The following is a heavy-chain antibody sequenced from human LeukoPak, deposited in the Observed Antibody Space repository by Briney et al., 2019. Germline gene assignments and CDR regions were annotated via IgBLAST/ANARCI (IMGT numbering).Heavy chain of an antibody. V-gene: IGHV3-30-3*01. CDR2: ISYDGSNK. D-gene: IGHD3-22*01. CDR1: GFTFSSYA. Sequence: PGGSLRLSCAASGFTFSSYAMHWVRQAPGKGLEWVAVISYDGSNKYYADSVKGRLTISRDNSKNTLYLQMNSLRAEDTAVYYCARAPPTVPQYYYDSSGYYYEGMDVWGQGTTVTVSS. CDR3: ARAPPTVPQYYYDSSGYYYEGMDV. J-gene: IGHJ6*02.